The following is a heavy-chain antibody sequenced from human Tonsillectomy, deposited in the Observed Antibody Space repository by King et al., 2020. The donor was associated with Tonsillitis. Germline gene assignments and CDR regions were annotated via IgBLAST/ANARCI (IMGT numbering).Heavy chain of an antibody. D-gene: IGHD2-8*01. CDR1: GGSFSGYY. J-gene: IGHJ4*02. CDR3: ARDRFCTNGVCYMGNFDY. Sequence: VQLQQWGAGLLKPSETLSLTCAVSGGSFSGYYWTWIRQPPGEGLEWIGATNHRGSTTYNPSLKSRVTISVDTSNNQFSLRLTSVTAADSAVYYCARDRFCTNGVCYMGNFDYWAQGTLVTVSS. CDR2: TNHRGST. V-gene: IGHV4-34*01.